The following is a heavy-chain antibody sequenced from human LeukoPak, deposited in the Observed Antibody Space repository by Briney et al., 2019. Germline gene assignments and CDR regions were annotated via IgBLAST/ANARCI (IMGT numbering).Heavy chain of an antibody. CDR2: ISGSGSTI. CDR3: ASTRDYGDYDWDYYYHYMDV. Sequence: HTGGSLRLSCVASGFTFSTYSMNWVRQAPGKGLEWVSYISGSGSTIYYADSVKGRFTISRDNAKNSLYLQMNSLRAEDTAVYYCASTRDYGDYDWDYYYHYMDVWGKGTTVTVSS. CDR1: GFTFSTYS. D-gene: IGHD4-17*01. J-gene: IGHJ6*03. V-gene: IGHV3-48*04.